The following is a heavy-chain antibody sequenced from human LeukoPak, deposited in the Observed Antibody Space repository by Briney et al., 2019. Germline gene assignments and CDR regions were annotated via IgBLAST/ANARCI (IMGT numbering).Heavy chain of an antibody. V-gene: IGHV3-7*01. CDR2: INTDGSTT. CDR1: GSTFSDYW. CDR3: ARNRGGQQFDC. Sequence: PGGSLRLSCAASGSTFSDYWIDWVRQAPGQGLEWVANINTDGSTTNYVESVRGRFTISRDNTRNSLSLQMNNLRDEDTAVYYCARNRGGQQFDCWGQGTLLTVSS. J-gene: IGHJ4*02. D-gene: IGHD3-10*01.